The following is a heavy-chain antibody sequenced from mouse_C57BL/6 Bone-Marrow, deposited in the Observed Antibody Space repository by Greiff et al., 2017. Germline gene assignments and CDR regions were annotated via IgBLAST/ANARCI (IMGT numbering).Heavy chain of an antibody. CDR2: IDPSDSYT. D-gene: IGHD1-1*01. CDR1: GYTFTSYW. V-gene: IGHV1-50*01. J-gene: IGHJ2*01. CDR3: ARGITTVVDPLFDY. Sequence: QVQLQQPGAELVKPGASVKLSCKASGYTFTSYWMQWVKQRPGQGLEWIGEIDPSDSYTNYNQKFKGKATLTVDTSSSTAYMQLSSLTSEDSAVYYCARGITTVVDPLFDYWGQDTTLTVSS.